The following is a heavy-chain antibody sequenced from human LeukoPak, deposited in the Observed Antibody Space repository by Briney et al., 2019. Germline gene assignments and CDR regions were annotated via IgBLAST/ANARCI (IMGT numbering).Heavy chain of an antibody. CDR3: AKEGTGTTLGLNDYYYYYMDV. J-gene: IGHJ6*03. D-gene: IGHD1-1*01. Sequence: GGSLRLSCAASGFTFSSYGMHWVRQAPGKGLEWVAVISYDGSSEDYADSVKGRFTISRDNSKNTLYLQMNSLRAEDTAVYYCAKEGTGTTLGLNDYYYYYMDVWGKGTTVTISS. CDR2: ISYDGSSE. CDR1: GFTFSSYG. V-gene: IGHV3-30*18.